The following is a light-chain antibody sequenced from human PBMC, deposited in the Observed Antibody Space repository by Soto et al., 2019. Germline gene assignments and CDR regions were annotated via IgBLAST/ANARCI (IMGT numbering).Light chain of an antibody. V-gene: IGKV3-15*01. CDR1: QNVVTN. J-gene: IGKJ4*01. CDR3: QHYNNWLGT. CDR2: GAS. Sequence: EIVVTQSPAILSVSPGVRVTLSCRASQNVVTNLAWYQQRLGQAPRLLIYGASARATGVPARFSGSGSGTEFFLTISSLQSEDFAVYYCQHYNNWLGTFGGGTKVEIK.